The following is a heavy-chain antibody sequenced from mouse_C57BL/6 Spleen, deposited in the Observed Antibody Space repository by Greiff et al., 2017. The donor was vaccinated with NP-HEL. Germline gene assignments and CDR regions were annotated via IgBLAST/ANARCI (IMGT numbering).Heavy chain of an antibody. Sequence: EVMLVESGGDLVKPGGSLKLSCAASGFTFSSYGMSWVRQTPDKRLEWVATISSGGSYTYYPDSVKGRFTISRDNAKNTLYLQMSSLKSEDTALYYCAIITTVLATSPGFAYWGQGTLVTVSA. J-gene: IGHJ3*01. D-gene: IGHD1-1*01. CDR2: ISSGGSYT. CDR3: AIITTVLATSPGFAY. V-gene: IGHV5-6*01. CDR1: GFTFSSYG.